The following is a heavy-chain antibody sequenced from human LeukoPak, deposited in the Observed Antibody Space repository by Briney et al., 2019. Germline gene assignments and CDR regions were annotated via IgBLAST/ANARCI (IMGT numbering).Heavy chain of an antibody. D-gene: IGHD4-23*01. V-gene: IGHV4-4*09. J-gene: IGHJ5*02. CDR3: ARERSSSGGHNWFDP. CDR1: GGSISSYY. CDR2: IYTSGST. Sequence: SETLSLTCTASGGSISSYYWSWIRQPPGKGLEWIGYIYTSGSTNYNPSLKSRVTISVDPSKHQFSLNLTSVTAADAAVYYCARERSSSGGHNWFDPWGQGTLVTVSS.